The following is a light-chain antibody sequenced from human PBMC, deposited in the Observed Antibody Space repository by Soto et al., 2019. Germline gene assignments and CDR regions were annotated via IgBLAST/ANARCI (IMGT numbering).Light chain of an antibody. CDR1: QSVSSN. V-gene: IGKV3-15*01. J-gene: IGKJ2*01. CDR2: GAS. CDR3: QQYNNWPPDT. Sequence: EIVMTQSPATLSVSPGERATLSCRASQSVSSNLAWYQQKPGQAPRLLIYGASTRATGSPARFSGSGSGTEFTLTISSLQSEDSAVYYCQQYNNWPPDTFGQGTKLEIK.